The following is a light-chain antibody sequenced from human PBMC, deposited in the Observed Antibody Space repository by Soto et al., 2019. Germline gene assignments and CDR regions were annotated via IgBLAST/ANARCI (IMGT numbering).Light chain of an antibody. J-gene: IGLJ3*02. CDR3: TSYTTSSTHWV. CDR2: EVS. V-gene: IGLV2-14*01. CDR1: SSDVGGYNY. Sequence: QSVLTQPASVSGSPGQSITISCTGTSSDVGGYNYVSWYQQHPGKAPKLMIYEVSNRPSGVSNRFSGSESGNTASLTISGLQAEDETNYYCTSYTTSSTHWVFGGGTKLTVL.